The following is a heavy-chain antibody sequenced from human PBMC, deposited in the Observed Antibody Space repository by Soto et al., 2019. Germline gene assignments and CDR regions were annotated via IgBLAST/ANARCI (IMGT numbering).Heavy chain of an antibody. CDR3: ARGQVVAAQH. J-gene: IGHJ4*02. CDR2: IYHSGST. D-gene: IGHD2-15*01. V-gene: IGHV4-30-2*01. Sequence: VQLVESGGGLVQPGGSLRLSCVASGFTFSTDTMNWVRQAPGKGLEWIGYIYHSGSTYYNPSLKSRVTISVDRSKNQFSRKLSSVTAADTAVYYCARGQVVAAQHWGQGTLVTVSS. CDR1: GFTFSTDTM.